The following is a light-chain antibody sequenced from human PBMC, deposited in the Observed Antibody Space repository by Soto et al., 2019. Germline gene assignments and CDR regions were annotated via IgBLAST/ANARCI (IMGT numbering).Light chain of an antibody. CDR1: QSIGTW. CDR3: QQYHTYPRT. Sequence: DIQMTQSPSTLSASVGDIVTITCRASQSIGTWLAWYQQIPGKVPNLLIYDASILESGVPARFSGSGSGTEFTLTISSLQPDDFATYYCQQYHTYPRTFGQGTKVEI. V-gene: IGKV1-5*01. CDR2: DAS. J-gene: IGKJ1*01.